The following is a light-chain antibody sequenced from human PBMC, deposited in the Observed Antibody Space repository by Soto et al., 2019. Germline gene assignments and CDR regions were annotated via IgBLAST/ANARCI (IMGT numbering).Light chain of an antibody. Sequence: DIQMTQSPSSLSASVGDRVTITCQASQDISDVLNWYQQKAGKAPNLLIYKASRLESGVPSRFSGSGSETEFTLTISGLQPGDSATYYCQQYNSYSPTFGQGTKVDIK. J-gene: IGKJ1*01. CDR1: QDISDV. CDR3: QQYNSYSPT. V-gene: IGKV1-5*03. CDR2: KAS.